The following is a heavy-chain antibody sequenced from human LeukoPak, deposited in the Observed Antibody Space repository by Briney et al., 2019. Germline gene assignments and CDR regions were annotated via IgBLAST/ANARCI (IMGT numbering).Heavy chain of an antibody. CDR3: ARRVLWFGVDWFDP. CDR2: INPNSGGT. J-gene: IGHJ5*02. D-gene: IGHD3-10*01. Sequence: ASVKVSCKASGYTFTGYYMHWVRQAPGQGLEWMGWINPNSGGTNYAQKFQGRVTMTRDTSISTAYMELSRLRSDDTAVYYCARRVLWFGVDWFDPWGQGTLVTVSS. V-gene: IGHV1-2*02. CDR1: GYTFTGYY.